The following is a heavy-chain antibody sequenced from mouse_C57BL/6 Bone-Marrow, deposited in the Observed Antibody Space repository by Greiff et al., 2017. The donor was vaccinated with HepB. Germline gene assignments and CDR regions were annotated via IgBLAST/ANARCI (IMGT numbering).Heavy chain of an antibody. CDR3: ARSPSYYSNYEAFFDY. CDR2: IWTGGGT. Sequence: VKLMESGPGLVAPSQSLSITCTVSGFSLTSYAISWVRQPPGKGLEWLGVIWTGGGTNYNSALKSRLSISKDNSKSQVFLKMNSLQTDDTARYYCARSPSYYSNYEAFFDYWGQGTTLTVSS. CDR1: GFSLTSYA. V-gene: IGHV2-9-1*01. J-gene: IGHJ2*01. D-gene: IGHD2-5*01.